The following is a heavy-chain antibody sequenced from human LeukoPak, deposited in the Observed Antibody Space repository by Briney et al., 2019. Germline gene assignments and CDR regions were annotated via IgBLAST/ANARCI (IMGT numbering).Heavy chain of an antibody. Sequence: PGGSLRLSCAASGFTFSSYAMSWVRQTPGEGLEWVSAISGSGGSTYYADSVKGRFTISRDNSKNTLYLQMNSLRAEDTAVYYCATYSGGGGGAPYYYYYMDVWGKGTTVTVSS. V-gene: IGHV3-23*01. D-gene: IGHD3-16*01. CDR1: GFTFSSYA. CDR2: ISGSGGST. J-gene: IGHJ6*03. CDR3: ATYSGGGGGAPYYYYYMDV.